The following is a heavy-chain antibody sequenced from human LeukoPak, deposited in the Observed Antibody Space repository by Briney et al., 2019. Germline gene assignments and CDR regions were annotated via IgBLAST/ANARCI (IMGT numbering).Heavy chain of an antibody. CDR2: ISSSSSYI. CDR1: GFTFSSYS. J-gene: IGHJ2*01. Sequence: GGSLRLSCAASGFTFSSYSMNWVRQAPGKGLEWVSSISSSSSYIYYADSVKGRFTISRDNAKNSLYLQMNSLRAEDTAVYYCARDSSGWYSDWYFDLWGRGTLVTVSS. V-gene: IGHV3-21*01. D-gene: IGHD6-19*01. CDR3: ARDSSGWYSDWYFDL.